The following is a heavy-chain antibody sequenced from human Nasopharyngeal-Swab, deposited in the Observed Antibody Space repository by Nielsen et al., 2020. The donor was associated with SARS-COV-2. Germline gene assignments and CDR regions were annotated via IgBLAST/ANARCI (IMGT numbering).Heavy chain of an antibody. CDR1: GFTFSNAW. J-gene: IGHJ4*02. CDR3: AKWSHYDFWSGYSN. Sequence: GGSLRLSCAASGFTFSNAWMSWVRQAPGKGLEWVGRIKSKTDGGTTDYAAPVKGRFTISRDDSKNTLYLQMNSLKTEDTAVYYCAKWSHYDFWSGYSNWGQGTLVTVSS. V-gene: IGHV3-15*01. CDR2: IKSKTDGGTT. D-gene: IGHD3-3*01.